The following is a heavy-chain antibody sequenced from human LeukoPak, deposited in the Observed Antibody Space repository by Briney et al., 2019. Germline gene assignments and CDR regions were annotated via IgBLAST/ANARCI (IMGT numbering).Heavy chain of an antibody. CDR2: IKSKTDGGTT. D-gene: IGHD1-26*01. CDR1: GFTFSNAW. Sequence: PGGSLRLSCAASGFTFSNAWMNWVRQAPGKGLEWVGRIKSKTDGGTTDYAAPVKGRFTISRDDSENTLDLQMNSLKIEDTAVYYCTTAAGIVGAKYFDYWGQGILVTVSS. V-gene: IGHV3-15*07. CDR3: TTAAGIVGAKYFDY. J-gene: IGHJ4*02.